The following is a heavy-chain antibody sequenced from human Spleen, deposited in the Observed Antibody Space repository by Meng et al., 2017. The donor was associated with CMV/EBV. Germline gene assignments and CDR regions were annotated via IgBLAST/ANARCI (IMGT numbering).Heavy chain of an antibody. V-gene: IGHV3-30-3*01. CDR2: ISYDGSNK. D-gene: IGHD2-15*01. Sequence: GESLKISCAASGFTFSSYAMHWVRQAPGKGLEWVAVISYDGSNKYYADSVKGRFTISRDNSKNTLYLQMNSLRAEDTAVYYCARDRAALGYYYYAMDVWGQGTTVTVSS. J-gene: IGHJ6*02. CDR3: ARDRAALGYYYYAMDV. CDR1: GFTFSSYA.